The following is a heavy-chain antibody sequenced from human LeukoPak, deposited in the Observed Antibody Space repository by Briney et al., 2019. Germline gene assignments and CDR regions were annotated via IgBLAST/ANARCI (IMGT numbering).Heavy chain of an antibody. CDR3: ARQRVITFGGVIVGNNWFDP. V-gene: IGHV4-34*01. J-gene: IGHJ5*02. Sequence: PSETLSLTCAVYGGSFSGYYWSWIRQPPGKGLEWIGEINHSGSTNYNPSLKSRVTISVDTSKNQFSLKLSSVTAADTAVYYCARQRVITFGGVIVGNNWFDPWGQGTLVTVSS. CDR2: INHSGST. CDR1: GGSFSGYY. D-gene: IGHD3-16*02.